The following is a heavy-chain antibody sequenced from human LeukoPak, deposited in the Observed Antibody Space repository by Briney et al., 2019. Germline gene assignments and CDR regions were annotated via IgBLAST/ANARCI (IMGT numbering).Heavy chain of an antibody. Sequence: GGSLRLSCAASGFTFSNYGMNWVRQAPGKGLEWLSYISSSSSTIYYADSVTGRFTISRDNAKNSLYSQMNSLRAEDTAVYYCARWPIAAAPPVYYFDYWGQGTLVTVSS. V-gene: IGHV3-48*04. J-gene: IGHJ4*02. CDR1: GFTFSNYG. CDR2: ISSSSSTI. D-gene: IGHD6-13*01. CDR3: ARWPIAAAPPVYYFDY.